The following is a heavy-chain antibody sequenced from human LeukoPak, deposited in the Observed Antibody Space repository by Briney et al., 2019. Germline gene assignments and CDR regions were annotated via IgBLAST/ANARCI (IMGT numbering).Heavy chain of an antibody. D-gene: IGHD3-3*01. CDR1: GFTFSNAW. CDR3: TRDFWSGYSIDP. CDR2: IKSKTDGGTT. V-gene: IGHV3-15*01. Sequence: GGSLRLSCAASGFTFSNAWMSWVRQAPGKGLEWVGRIKSKTDGGTTDYAATVKGRFTISRDDSKNTLYLQMNSLKTEDTAVYYCTRDFWSGYSIDPWGQGTLVTVSS. J-gene: IGHJ5*02.